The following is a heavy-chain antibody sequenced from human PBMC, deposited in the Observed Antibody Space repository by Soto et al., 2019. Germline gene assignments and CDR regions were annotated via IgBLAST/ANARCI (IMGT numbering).Heavy chain of an antibody. J-gene: IGHJ4*02. D-gene: IGHD6-13*01. CDR1: GYTFTSYD. V-gene: IGHV1-8*01. CDR3: ARGRSSSWQYNFDF. CDR2: MNPNSGNT. Sequence: GASVKVSCKASGYTFTSYDINWVRQATGQGLEWMGWMNPNSGNTGYAQKFQGRVTMTRNTSISTAYMELSSLRSEDTAVYYCARGRSSSWQYNFDFWGQGTLVTVSS.